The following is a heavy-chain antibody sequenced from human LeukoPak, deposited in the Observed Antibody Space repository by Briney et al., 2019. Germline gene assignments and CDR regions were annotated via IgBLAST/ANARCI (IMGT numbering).Heavy chain of an antibody. D-gene: IGHD5-18*01. V-gene: IGHV4-34*01. Sequence: SETLSLTCAVYGGSFSGYYWSWIRQPPGKGLEWIGEINHSGSTNYNPSLKSRVTISVDTSKNQFSLKLSSVPAADTAVYYCARGRLRGYSYGPPAEYFQHWGQGTLVTVSS. CDR1: GGSFSGYY. CDR2: INHSGST. CDR3: ARGRLRGYSYGPPAEYFQH. J-gene: IGHJ1*01.